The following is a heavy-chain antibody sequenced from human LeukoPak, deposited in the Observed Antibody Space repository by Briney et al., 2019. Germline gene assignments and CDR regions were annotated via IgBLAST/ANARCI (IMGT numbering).Heavy chain of an antibody. Sequence: SETLSLTCTVSGGSISTANYYWSWIRQPPGKGLEWIGYISYSGSTYYNPSLTSRVTISLDTSKNQFSLRLSSVTAADTAVYYCVRHIGGTTWDYWGQGTLVTVSS. V-gene: IGHV4-30-4*08. CDR3: VRHIGGTTWDY. J-gene: IGHJ4*02. CDR2: ISYSGST. D-gene: IGHD1-7*01. CDR1: GGSISTANYY.